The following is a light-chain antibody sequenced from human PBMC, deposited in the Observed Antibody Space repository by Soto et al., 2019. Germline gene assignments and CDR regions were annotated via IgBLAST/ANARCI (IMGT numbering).Light chain of an antibody. CDR3: QQYGSSPRT. Sequence: EILMTQSPATLSVSPGEGLTLSCRASQSISRTLAWYQQRPGQAPRLLIYGASGRAAGIPDRFSGSGSGTDFTLTISRLEPEDFAVYYCQQYGSSPRTFGQGTKVDIK. CDR1: QSISRT. V-gene: IGKV3-20*01. J-gene: IGKJ1*01. CDR2: GAS.